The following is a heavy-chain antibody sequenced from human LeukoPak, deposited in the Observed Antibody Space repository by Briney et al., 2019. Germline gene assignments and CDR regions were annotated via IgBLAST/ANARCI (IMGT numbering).Heavy chain of an antibody. V-gene: IGHV4-34*01. CDR3: GRGGVTPNFDY. CDR1: GGSFSGYY. J-gene: IGHJ4*02. Sequence: SETLSLTCAVYGGSFSGYYWSWIRQPPGKGLEWIGEINHSGSTNYNPSIKSRVTISVDTSKNQFSLKLSSVTAADTAVYYCGRGGVTPNFDYWGQGTLVTVSS. D-gene: IGHD5-18*01. CDR2: INHSGST.